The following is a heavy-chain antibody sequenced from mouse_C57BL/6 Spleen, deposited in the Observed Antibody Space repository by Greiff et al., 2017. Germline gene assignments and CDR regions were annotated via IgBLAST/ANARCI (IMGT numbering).Heavy chain of an antibody. J-gene: IGHJ1*03. CDR2: ISNLAYSI. CDR1: GFTFSDYG. CDR3: ARRGGYYYGSSWYFDV. Sequence: EVKLVESGGGLVQPGGSLKLSCAASGFTFSDYGMAWVRQAPRKGPEWVAFISNLAYSIYYADTVTGRFTISRENAKNTLYLEMSSLRSEDTAMYYCARRGGYYYGSSWYFDVWGTGTTVTVSS. V-gene: IGHV5-15*04. D-gene: IGHD1-1*01.